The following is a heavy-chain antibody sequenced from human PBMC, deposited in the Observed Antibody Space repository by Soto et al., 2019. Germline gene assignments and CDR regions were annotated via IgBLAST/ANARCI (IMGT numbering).Heavy chain of an antibody. D-gene: IGHD6-13*01. CDR2: IYPGDSDT. Sequence: KGLEWMGIIYPGDSDTRYSPSFQGQVTISADKSISTAYLQWSSLKASDTAMYYCARLAAGNYYYYGMDVWGQGTTVTVSS. V-gene: IGHV5-51*01. J-gene: IGHJ6*02. CDR3: ARLAAGNYYYYGMDV.